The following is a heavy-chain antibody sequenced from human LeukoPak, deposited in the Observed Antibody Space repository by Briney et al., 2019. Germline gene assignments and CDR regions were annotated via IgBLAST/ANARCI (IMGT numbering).Heavy chain of an antibody. D-gene: IGHD3-10*01. CDR3: ARLVSYFGSGSYYSDY. Sequence: GASMKVSRKASDYTFTNYGINWVRQAPGQGLEWMGWISAYNGYTKYAQKFQDRVTMTTDTSTSTAYMELRSLRSDDTAVYYCARLVSYFGSGSYYSDYWGQGTLVTVAS. CDR2: ISAYNGYT. V-gene: IGHV1-18*01. CDR1: DYTFTNYG. J-gene: IGHJ4*02.